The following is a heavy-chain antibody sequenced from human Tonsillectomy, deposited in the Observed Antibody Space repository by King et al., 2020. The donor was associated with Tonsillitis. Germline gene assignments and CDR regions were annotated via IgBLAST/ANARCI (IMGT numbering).Heavy chain of an antibody. V-gene: IGHV4-4*02. CDR3: ATSGRFDY. D-gene: IGHD1-26*01. J-gene: IGHJ4*02. CDR1: GGSISSSNW. Sequence: QLQESGPGLVKPSGTLSLTCGVSGGSISSSNWWSWVRQPPGKGLEWIGEIYHGGSTNYNPSLKRRVTISVDKPKNQFSLKMSSVTAADTAVQYCATSGRFDYWGQGTLVTVSS. CDR2: IYHGGST.